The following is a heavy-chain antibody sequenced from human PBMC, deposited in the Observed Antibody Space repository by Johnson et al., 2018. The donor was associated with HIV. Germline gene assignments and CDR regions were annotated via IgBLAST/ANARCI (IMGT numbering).Heavy chain of an antibody. V-gene: IGHV3-23*04. J-gene: IGHJ3*02. CDR1: GFTFSSYA. Sequence: VQLVESGGVVVQPGGSLRLSCAASGFTFSSYAMSWVRQAPGKGLEWVSAISGSGGSTYYADSVKGRFTISRDNSKNTRYLRMNSLRAEDTAVYYSASLPGGMNNALDIWGRGTMVIVST. CDR3: ASLPGGMNNALDI. D-gene: IGHD1-14*01. CDR2: ISGSGGST.